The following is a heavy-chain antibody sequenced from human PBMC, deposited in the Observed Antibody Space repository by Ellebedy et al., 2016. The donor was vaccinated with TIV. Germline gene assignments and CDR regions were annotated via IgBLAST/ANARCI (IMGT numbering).Heavy chain of an antibody. J-gene: IGHJ2*01. V-gene: IGHV4-31*03. CDR2: ISHSGNI. CDR3: ARALYGGSPYWYFDL. Sequence: LRLSCTVSGGPISSVGYYWSWVRQHPGKGLEWIGHISHSGNIYYNPSLKSRVSILVDTSKNQFSLRLSSVTAADTAVYFCARALYGGSPYWYFDLWGRGTLVTVSS. CDR1: GGPISSVGYY. D-gene: IGHD4-23*01.